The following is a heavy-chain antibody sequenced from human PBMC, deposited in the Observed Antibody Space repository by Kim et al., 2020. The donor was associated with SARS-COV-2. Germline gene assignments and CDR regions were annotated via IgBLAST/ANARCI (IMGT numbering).Heavy chain of an antibody. D-gene: IGHD3-22*01. Sequence: SRVTISVDTSKNQFSLKLSSVTAADTAVYYCASGDYYDSSGYPGGDYFDYWGQGTLVTVSS. CDR3: ASGDYYDSSGYPGGDYFDY. V-gene: IGHV4-31*02. J-gene: IGHJ4*02.